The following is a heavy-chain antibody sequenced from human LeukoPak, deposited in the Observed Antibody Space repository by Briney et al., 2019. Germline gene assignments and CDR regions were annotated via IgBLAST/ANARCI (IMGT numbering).Heavy chain of an antibody. V-gene: IGHV3-20*04. D-gene: IGHD3-16*01. CDR1: GFTFSSYA. CDR3: ARDLRKMIIPFDS. Sequence: GGSLRLSCAASGFTFSSYATSWVRQAPGKGLEWVSGINWNGGSTRYADSVKGRFTMSRDNAKNSLYLQMNSLRAEDTALYYCARDLRKMIIPFDSWGQGTLVTVSS. J-gene: IGHJ4*02. CDR2: INWNGGST.